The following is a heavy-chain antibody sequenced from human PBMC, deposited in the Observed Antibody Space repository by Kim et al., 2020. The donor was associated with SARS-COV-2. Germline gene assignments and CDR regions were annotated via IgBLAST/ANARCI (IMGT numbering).Heavy chain of an antibody. CDR1: GFTFSSYA. D-gene: IGHD3-3*01. Sequence: GGSLRLSCAASGFTFSSYAMSCVRQAPGKGLEWVSAISGSGGSTYYADSVKGRVTISRDNSKNTLYLQMNSLRAEDTAVYYCAKDHYDFWSGYLRGPFGYWGQGSLVTVSS. V-gene: IGHV3-23*01. J-gene: IGHJ4*02. CDR2: ISGSGGST. CDR3: AKDHYDFWSGYLRGPFGY.